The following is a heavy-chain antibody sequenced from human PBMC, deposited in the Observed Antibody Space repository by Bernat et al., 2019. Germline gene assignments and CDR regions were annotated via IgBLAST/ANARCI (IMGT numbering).Heavy chain of an antibody. V-gene: IGHV1-8*01. CDR1: GYTFTSYD. D-gene: IGHD3-3*01. Sequence: QVQLVQSGAEVKKPGASVKVSCKASGYTFTSYDINWVRQATGQGLEWMGWMNPNSGNTGYAQKFQGRVTMTRNTSISTAYMELSSLRSEDTAVYYCARARRSGYYDFWSGYYVAFDIWGQGTMVTVSS. J-gene: IGHJ3*02. CDR2: MNPNSGNT. CDR3: ARARRSGYYDFWSGYYVAFDI.